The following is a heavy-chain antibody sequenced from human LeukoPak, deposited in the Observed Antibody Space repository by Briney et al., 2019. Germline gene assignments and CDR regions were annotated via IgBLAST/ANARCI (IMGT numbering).Heavy chain of an antibody. D-gene: IGHD1-26*01. CDR1: GFTFSSYA. CDR2: IAYDGSIK. Sequence: GGSLRLSCVASGFTFSSYAMHWVRQAPGKGLEWVTVIAYDGSIKYYADSVKGRFTISRDDSKNTLYLQMNSLRAEDTAVYYCARDLIVGAPDYFDYWGRGTLVTVSS. V-gene: IGHV3-30*04. J-gene: IGHJ4*02. CDR3: ARDLIVGAPDYFDY.